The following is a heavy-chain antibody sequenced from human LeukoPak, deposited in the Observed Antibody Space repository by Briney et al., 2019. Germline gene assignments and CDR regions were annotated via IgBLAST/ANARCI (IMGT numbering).Heavy chain of an antibody. CDR3: ASLYYDILTGYAGRLDY. CDR2: IYYSGST. D-gene: IGHD3-9*01. Sequence: SETLSLTCTVSGGSVSSGSYYWSWIRQPPGKGLEWIVYIYYSGSTNYNPSLKSRVTISVDTSKNQFSLKLSSVTAADTAVYYCASLYYDILTGYAGRLDYWGQGTLVTVSS. V-gene: IGHV4-61*01. J-gene: IGHJ4*02. CDR1: GGSVSSGSYY.